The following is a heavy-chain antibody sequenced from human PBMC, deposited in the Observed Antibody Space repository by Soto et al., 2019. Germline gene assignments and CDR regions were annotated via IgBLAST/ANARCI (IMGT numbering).Heavy chain of an antibody. V-gene: IGHV1-69*01. D-gene: IGHD1-7*01. J-gene: IGHJ6*02. CDR1: GGTISRYA. CDR3: TRTILNIGTTYYFGMDV. Sequence: QVQLVQSGAEVKKPGSSVKVSCKASGGTISRYAISWVRQAPAQGLEWMGGIIPISGTTKYAQKFQGRVTITADESTSTAYMELSSLRSEDTAVYYCTRTILNIGTTYYFGMDVWGQGTTVTVSS. CDR2: IIPISGTT.